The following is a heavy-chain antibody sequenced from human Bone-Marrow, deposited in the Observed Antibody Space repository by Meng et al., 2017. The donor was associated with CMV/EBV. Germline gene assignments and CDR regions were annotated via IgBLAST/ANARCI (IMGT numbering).Heavy chain of an antibody. Sequence: GESLKISCAASGFTFSDYYMSWIRQAPGKGLEWVSYISSSGSTIYYADSVKGRFTISRDNAKNSLYLQMNSLRAEDTAVYYCAKDREYYDFWSGYSYYYGMDVWGQGTTVTVSS. V-gene: IGHV3-11*04. CDR3: AKDREYYDFWSGYSYYYGMDV. CDR1: GFTFSDYY. J-gene: IGHJ6*02. CDR2: ISSSGSTI. D-gene: IGHD3-3*01.